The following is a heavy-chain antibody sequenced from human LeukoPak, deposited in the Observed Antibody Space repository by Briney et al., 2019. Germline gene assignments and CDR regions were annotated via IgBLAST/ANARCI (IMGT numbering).Heavy chain of an antibody. Sequence: PGGSLRLSCAASGFTFSDYYVSWIRQAPGKGLEWVSYISSSGSTIYYADSVKGRFTISRDNAKNSLYLQMNSLRAEDTAVYYCARVGSGSYYSLWAFDYWGQGTLVTVSS. J-gene: IGHJ4*02. CDR3: ARVGSGSYYSLWAFDY. V-gene: IGHV3-11*01. D-gene: IGHD1-26*01. CDR2: ISSSGSTI. CDR1: GFTFSDYY.